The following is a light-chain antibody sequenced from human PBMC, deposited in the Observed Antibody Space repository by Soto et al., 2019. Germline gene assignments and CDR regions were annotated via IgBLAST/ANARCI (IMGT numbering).Light chain of an antibody. J-gene: IGKJ1*01. CDR1: QSLTSSY. CDR2: GAS. V-gene: IGKV3-20*01. CDR3: HHYGRSRT. Sequence: EGVLTQSPGTLSLSPGERATLSCRASQSLTSSYLAWYQQKPGQAPRLLIYGASNRATGIPDRFSGSGSGTDFTLTISRLEPDDVAVYFCHHYGRSRTFGQRTQVESK.